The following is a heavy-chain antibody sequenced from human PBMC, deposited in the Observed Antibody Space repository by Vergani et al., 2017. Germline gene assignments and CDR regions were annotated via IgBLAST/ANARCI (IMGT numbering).Heavy chain of an antibody. Sequence: QVQLQESGPGLVKPSQNLSLTCTVSGGSISSGSYYWSWIRQPAGKGLGWIGRIYTSGSTNYNPSLKSRVTISVDTTKNHFSLKLSSVTAADTAVYYCAGEVPSRVGAAFDYWGQGTLVTVSS. V-gene: IGHV4-61*02. J-gene: IGHJ4*02. CDR2: IYTSGST. CDR3: AGEVPSRVGAAFDY. D-gene: IGHD3-10*01. CDR1: GGSISSGSYY.